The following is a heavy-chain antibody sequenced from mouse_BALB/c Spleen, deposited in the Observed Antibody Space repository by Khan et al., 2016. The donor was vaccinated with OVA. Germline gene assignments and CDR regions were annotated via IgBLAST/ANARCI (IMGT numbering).Heavy chain of an antibody. J-gene: IGHJ3*01. D-gene: IGHD2-2*01. CDR2: INPSDSES. CDR3: ARREKYGYDPSWFAY. V-gene: IGHV1-52*01. Sequence: VQLQQSGAELVRPGASVKLSCKASGYTFTSYWMNWVRQRPRQGLEWIGKINPSDSESHYNQMFKDKATLTVDKSSGTAYMQLSSLTSEDSAVYYCARREKYGYDPSWFAYWGQVTLVTVSA. CDR1: GYTFTSYW.